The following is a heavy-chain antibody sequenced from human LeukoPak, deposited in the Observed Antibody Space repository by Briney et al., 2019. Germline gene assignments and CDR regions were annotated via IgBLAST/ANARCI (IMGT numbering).Heavy chain of an antibody. CDR2: ISPNSGGT. CDR3: AILEGSYYYDSSGEGDAFDI. CDR1: VYTFTGYY. Sequence: ASVKVSCKASVYTFTGYYMHRVRQAPGQGLEWMGRISPNSGGTNYAQKFQGRVTMTRDTSISTAYMELSRLRSDDTAVHYCAILEGSYYYDSSGEGDAFDIWGQGTMVTVSS. D-gene: IGHD3-22*01. J-gene: IGHJ3*02. V-gene: IGHV1-2*06.